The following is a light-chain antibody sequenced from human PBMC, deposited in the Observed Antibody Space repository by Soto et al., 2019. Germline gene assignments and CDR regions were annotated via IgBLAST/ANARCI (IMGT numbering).Light chain of an antibody. Sequence: EIVMTQSPATLSVSPGEIATLSCRGSHMVSRNLAWYQEKPGQARRLLIYGASSRATGIPDRFSGSGYGTALIPPTSSLQSADFAVSYCQQYSKWPLTFGGGTKVDIK. CDR2: GAS. CDR1: HMVSRN. V-gene: IGKV3D-15*01. CDR3: QQYSKWPLT. J-gene: IGKJ4*01.